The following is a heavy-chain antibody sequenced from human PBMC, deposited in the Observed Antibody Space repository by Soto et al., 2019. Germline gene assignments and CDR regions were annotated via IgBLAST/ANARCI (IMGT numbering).Heavy chain of an antibody. CDR3: AMYRHCSGDSCNYYYIMDL. V-gene: IGHV1-3*01. CDR1: GYTFTSYA. J-gene: IGHJ6*02. CDR2: INAGNGNT. Sequence: ASVKVSCKASGYTFTSYAMHWVRQAPGQRLEWMGWINAGNGNTKYSQKFQGRVTITRDTSASTAYMELSSLRSEDTAVYYCAMYRHCSGDSCNYYYIMDLWGQGTTVTVSS. D-gene: IGHD2-15*01.